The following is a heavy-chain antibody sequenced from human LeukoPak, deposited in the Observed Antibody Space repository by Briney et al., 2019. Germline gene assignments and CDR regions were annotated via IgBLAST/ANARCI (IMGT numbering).Heavy chain of an antibody. CDR1: GFTVSSNS. Sequence: GGSLRLSCTVSGFTVSSNSMSWVRQAPGKGLEWVSFIYSDNTHYSDSVKGRFTISRDNSKNTLYLQMNSLRAEDTAVYYCARGDSPDYGDYQHLDYWGQGTLVTVSS. CDR3: ARGDSPDYGDYQHLDY. V-gene: IGHV3-53*01. CDR2: IYSDNT. D-gene: IGHD4-17*01. J-gene: IGHJ4*02.